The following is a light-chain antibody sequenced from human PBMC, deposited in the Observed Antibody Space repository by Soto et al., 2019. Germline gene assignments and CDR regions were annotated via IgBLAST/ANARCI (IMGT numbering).Light chain of an antibody. CDR1: QSVSSSY. Sequence: EIVSTQSPGTLSLSPGERATLSSRASQSVSSSYLAWYQQKPCQAPRLLIYGSSSRATGIPDRFSGSGSGTDFTLTISRLEPEDFAVYYCQQYGSSPRTFGQGTKVDI. CDR2: GSS. CDR3: QQYGSSPRT. V-gene: IGKV3-20*01. J-gene: IGKJ1*01.